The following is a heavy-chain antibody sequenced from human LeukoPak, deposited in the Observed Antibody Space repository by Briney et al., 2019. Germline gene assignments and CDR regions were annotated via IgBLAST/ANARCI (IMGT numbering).Heavy chain of an antibody. D-gene: IGHD5-24*01. J-gene: IGHJ3*02. CDR3: ARVYDGYLDAFDI. CDR1: GFTFSSYG. Sequence: GGSLRLSCAASGFTFSSYGMHWVRQAPGKGLVWVSRINTDGSSTSYADSVKGRFTISRDNAKNTLYLQMNSLRAEDTAVYYCARVYDGYLDAFDIWGQGTMVTVSS. V-gene: IGHV3-74*01. CDR2: INTDGSST.